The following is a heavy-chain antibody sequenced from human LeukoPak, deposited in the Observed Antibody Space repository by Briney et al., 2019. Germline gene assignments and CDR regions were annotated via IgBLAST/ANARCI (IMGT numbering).Heavy chain of an antibody. J-gene: IGHJ4*02. Sequence: ASETLSLTCTVSGGSISGSSYYWGWIRQPPGKGLEWIGSIYYTGSTYYNPSLKSRVTISVDTSKNQFSLKLSSMTAADTAVYYCARQHYDNSGYYRVNFDYWGQGTLVTVSS. CDR2: IYYTGST. V-gene: IGHV4-39*01. CDR1: GGSISGSSYY. D-gene: IGHD3-22*01. CDR3: ARQHYDNSGYYRVNFDY.